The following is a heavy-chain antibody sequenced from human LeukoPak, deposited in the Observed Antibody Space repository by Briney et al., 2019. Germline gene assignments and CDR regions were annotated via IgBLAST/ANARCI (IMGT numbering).Heavy chain of an antibody. CDR1: GFTVSSNY. CDR3: VRVVVVTADPGWFDP. V-gene: IGHV3-53*01. Sequence: GSLRLSLAASGFTVSSNYIDLGRQAPGEGLEWVSVIYSGGSTYYADSVKGRFTISRDNSKNTLYLQMNSLRAEDTAVYYCVRVVVVTADPGWFDPWGQGTLVTVSS. CDR2: IYSGGST. J-gene: IGHJ5*02. D-gene: IGHD2-21*02.